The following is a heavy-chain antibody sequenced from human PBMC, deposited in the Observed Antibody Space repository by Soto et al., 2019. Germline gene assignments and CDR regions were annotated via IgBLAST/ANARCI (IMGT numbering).Heavy chain of an antibody. CDR3: ARHPKNDFWSGYAVLNYYYGMDV. CDR2: IYPGDSDT. V-gene: IGHV5-51*01. Sequence: PGQSLKISCKGSGYSFTSSWIGWVRQMPGKGLEWMGIIYPGDSDTRYSPSFQGQVTISADKSISTAYLQWSSLKASDTAMYYCARHPKNDFWSGYAVLNYYYGMDVWGQGTTVTVSS. D-gene: IGHD3-3*01. J-gene: IGHJ6*02. CDR1: GYSFTSSW.